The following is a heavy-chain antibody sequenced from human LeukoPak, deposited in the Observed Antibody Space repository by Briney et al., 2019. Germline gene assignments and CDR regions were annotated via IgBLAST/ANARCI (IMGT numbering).Heavy chain of an antibody. CDR1: GFTFSNFA. D-gene: IGHD1-1*01. CDR2: IQFDGSEK. Sequence: PGGSLRLSCAASGFTFSNFAMSWVRQAPGRGLEWVAFIQFDGSEKFYADSVKGRFTISRDNSKNTLYLQMNSLRPEDTSVYYCAEDQKLQPFHYWGQGTLVTVSS. V-gene: IGHV3-30*02. CDR3: AEDQKLQPFHY. J-gene: IGHJ4*02.